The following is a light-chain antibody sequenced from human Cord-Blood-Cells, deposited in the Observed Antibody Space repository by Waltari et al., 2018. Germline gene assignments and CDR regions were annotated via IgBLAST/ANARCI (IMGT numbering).Light chain of an antibody. V-gene: IGLV1-40*01. J-gene: IGLJ3*02. Sequence: QSVLTQPPSVSGAPGQRVTISCTGSSPNIGAGYDVPWYQQLPGTAPKLLIYGNSNRPSGVPDRFSGSKSGTSASLAITGLQAEDEADYYCQSYDSSLSGYVFGGGTKLTVL. CDR3: QSYDSSLSGYV. CDR1: SPNIGAGYD. CDR2: GNS.